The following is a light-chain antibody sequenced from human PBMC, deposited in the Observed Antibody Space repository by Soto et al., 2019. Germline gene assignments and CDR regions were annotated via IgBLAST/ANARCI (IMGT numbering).Light chain of an antibody. Sequence: QSALTQPASVSGSPGQSITISCTGTSSDVGGYNYVSWYQQHPGKAPKLMIYEVSNRPSGGSNRFSGSKSGNTASLTISGLQAEDEADYYCSSYTSSSTVVFGGGTK. CDR3: SSYTSSSTVV. V-gene: IGLV2-14*01. CDR2: EVS. J-gene: IGLJ2*01. CDR1: SSDVGGYNY.